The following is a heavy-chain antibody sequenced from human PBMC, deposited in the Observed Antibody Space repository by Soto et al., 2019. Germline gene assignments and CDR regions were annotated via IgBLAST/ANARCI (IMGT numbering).Heavy chain of an antibody. CDR3: ARDYDFWSGSETYYYYYGMDV. CDR1: GFTFSSYG. V-gene: IGHV3-33*01. CDR2: IWYDGSNK. J-gene: IGHJ6*02. Sequence: QVQLVESGGGVVQPGRSLRLSCAASGFTFSSYGMHWVRQAPGKGLEWVAVIWYDGSNKYYADSVKGRFTISRDNSKNPLYLQMNSLRAEDTAVYYCARDYDFWSGSETYYYYYGMDVWGQGTTVTVSS. D-gene: IGHD3-3*01.